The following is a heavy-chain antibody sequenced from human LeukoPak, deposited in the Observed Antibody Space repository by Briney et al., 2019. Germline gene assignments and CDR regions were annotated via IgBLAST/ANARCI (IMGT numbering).Heavy chain of an antibody. J-gene: IGHJ4*02. CDR3: ARGPRYFDY. CDR2: IKEDGSEK. V-gene: IGHV3-7*01. Sequence: GGSLRLSCAAPGFTLSGFWMSWVRQAPGKGPERVATIKEDGSEKYYVDSVKGRFTISRDNAKNSLYLEMNSLRAEDTAVYYCARGPRYFDYWGQGTLVTVSS. CDR1: GFTLSGFW.